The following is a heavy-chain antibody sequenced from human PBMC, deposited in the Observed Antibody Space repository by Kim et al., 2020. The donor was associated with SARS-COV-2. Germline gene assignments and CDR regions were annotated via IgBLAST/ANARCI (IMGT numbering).Heavy chain of an antibody. V-gene: IGHV3-30*04. CDR3: ARDMYSGSYYGNDAFDI. J-gene: IGHJ3*02. Sequence: GGSLRLSCAASGFTFSSYAMHWVRQAPGKGLEWVAVISYDGSNKYYADSVKGRFTISRDNSKNTLYLQMSSLRAEDTAVYYCARDMYSGSYYGNDAFDIWGQGTMVTVSS. CDR2: ISYDGSNK. CDR1: GFTFSSYA. D-gene: IGHD1-26*01.